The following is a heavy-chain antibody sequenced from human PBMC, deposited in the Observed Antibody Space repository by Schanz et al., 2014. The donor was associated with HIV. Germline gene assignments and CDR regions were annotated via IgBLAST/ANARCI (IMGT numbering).Heavy chain of an antibody. D-gene: IGHD1-26*01. CDR3: ARLSPSGSFDC. CDR1: GYTFTDYY. Sequence: QVQLVQSGAEVKKPGASVKVSCKASGYTFTDYYIHWVRQAPGQGLEWMGWINPDNGGTKYEEKFQGRVTMTRDKSMSTVYMELSSLRFDDTAVYYCARLSPSGSFDCWGQGTLVIVSS. V-gene: IGHV1-2*02. CDR2: INPDNGGT. J-gene: IGHJ4*02.